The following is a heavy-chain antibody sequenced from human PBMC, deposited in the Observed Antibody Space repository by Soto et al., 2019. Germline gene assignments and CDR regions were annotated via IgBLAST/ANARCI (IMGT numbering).Heavy chain of an antibody. CDR1: GYTFKDYF. V-gene: IGHV1-2*02. CDR3: ARNYYDSSDRDYLDY. J-gene: IGHJ4*02. D-gene: IGHD3-22*01. Sequence: ASVKVSCKASGYTFKDYFLHWVRQAPGQGLEWMGWINPITGGTNYAPKFQGRVTMTRDTSITTAYMELSRLRSDDTAVYYCARNYYDSSDRDYLDYWGQGTPVTVSS. CDR2: INPITGGT.